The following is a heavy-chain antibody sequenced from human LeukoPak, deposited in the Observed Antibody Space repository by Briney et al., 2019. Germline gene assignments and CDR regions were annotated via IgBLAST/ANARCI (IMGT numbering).Heavy chain of an antibody. Sequence: SVKVSCKASGGTFSSYAISWVRQAPGQGLEWMGGIIPIFGTANYAQKFQGRVTITADKSTSTAYMELSSLRSEDTAVYYCARDWKVGATTDFGYWGQGTLVTVSS. J-gene: IGHJ4*02. CDR3: ARDWKVGATTDFGY. CDR1: GGTFSSYA. D-gene: IGHD1-26*01. CDR2: IIPIFGTA. V-gene: IGHV1-69*06.